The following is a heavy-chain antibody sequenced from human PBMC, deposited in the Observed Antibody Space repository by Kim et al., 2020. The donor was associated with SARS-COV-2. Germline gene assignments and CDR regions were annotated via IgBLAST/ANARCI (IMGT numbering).Heavy chain of an antibody. Sequence: YRPAFQGQVPITADKSISTAYLQWSSLKASDTAMYYCAIDSSGYQYYFDYWGQGTLVTVSS. CDR3: AIDSSGYQYYFDY. V-gene: IGHV5-51*01. J-gene: IGHJ4*02. D-gene: IGHD3-22*01.